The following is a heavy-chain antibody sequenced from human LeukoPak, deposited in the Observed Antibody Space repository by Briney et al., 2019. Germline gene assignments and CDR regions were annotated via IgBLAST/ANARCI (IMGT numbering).Heavy chain of an antibody. D-gene: IGHD3-22*01. J-gene: IGHJ4*02. CDR1: GYTFTSYG. Sequence: ASVKVSCKASGYTFTSYGISWVRQAHGQGLEWMGWISAYNGNTNYAQKLQGRVTMTTDTSTSTAYMELRSLRSDDTAVYYCARVRVGNYYDSSGYYYDDYWGQGTPVTVSS. CDR3: ARVRVGNYYDSSGYYYDDY. CDR2: ISAYNGNT. V-gene: IGHV1-18*01.